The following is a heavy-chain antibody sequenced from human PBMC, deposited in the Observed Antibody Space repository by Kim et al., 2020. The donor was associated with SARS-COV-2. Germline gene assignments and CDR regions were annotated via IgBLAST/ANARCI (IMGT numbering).Heavy chain of an antibody. J-gene: IGHJ5*02. V-gene: IGHV1-69*04. CDR2: IIPILGIA. D-gene: IGHD2-15*01. CDR3: ASSGYCSGGSCLSDFWFDP. Sequence: SVKVSCKASGGTFSSYAISWVRQAPGQGLEWMGRIIPILGIANYAQKFQGRVTITADKSTSTAYMELSSLRSEDTAVYYCASSGYCSGGSCLSDFWFDPWGQGTLVTVSS. CDR1: GGTFSSYA.